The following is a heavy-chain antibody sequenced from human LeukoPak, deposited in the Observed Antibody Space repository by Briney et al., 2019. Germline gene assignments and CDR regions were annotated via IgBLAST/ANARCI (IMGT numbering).Heavy chain of an antibody. Sequence: ASVKVSCKASGYIFTNYYMHWVRQAPGQGLEWMGIINPSGGSTSYPQKFQGRVTMTRDTSTSTVYMELSSLRSEDTAVYFCARDLASSGYYWDWGQGTLVTVSS. CDR1: GYIFTNYY. D-gene: IGHD3-22*01. CDR2: INPSGGST. J-gene: IGHJ4*02. CDR3: ARDLASSGYYWD. V-gene: IGHV1-46*01.